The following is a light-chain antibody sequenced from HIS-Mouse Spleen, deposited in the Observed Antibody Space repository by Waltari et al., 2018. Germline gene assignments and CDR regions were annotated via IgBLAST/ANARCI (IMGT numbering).Light chain of an antibody. J-gene: IGKJ1*01. Sequence: DIQLTQSPSFLSASVGDRVTITCRASQGISSYLAWYQQKPGKAPKLLSYAASTWQSGVPSSFSGSGSGTELTLTISRLQPEDFATYYCQQRNSYPPTFGQGTKVEIK. V-gene: IGKV1-9*01. CDR3: QQRNSYPPT. CDR2: AAS. CDR1: QGISSY.